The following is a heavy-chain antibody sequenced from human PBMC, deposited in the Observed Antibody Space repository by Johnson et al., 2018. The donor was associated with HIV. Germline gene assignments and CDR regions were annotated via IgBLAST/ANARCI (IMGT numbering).Heavy chain of an antibody. J-gene: IGHJ3*02. CDR2: ISYDGSNK. V-gene: IGHV3-30*04. D-gene: IGHD3-10*01. Sequence: QVQLVESGGVVVQPGGSLRLSCAASGFTFSSYAMHWVRQAPGKGLEWVAVISYDGSNKYYADSVKGRFTISRDNSKNTLYLQMNSLRAEDTAVYYCASEPLISPGAFDIWGQGTMVTVSS. CDR1: GFTFSSYA. CDR3: ASEPLISPGAFDI.